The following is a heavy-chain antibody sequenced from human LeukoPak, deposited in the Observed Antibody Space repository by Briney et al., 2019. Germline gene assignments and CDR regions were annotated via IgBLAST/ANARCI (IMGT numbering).Heavy chain of an antibody. CDR2: ISFDSTYI. V-gene: IGHV3-21*01. J-gene: IGHJ3*02. CDR1: GFTFSTYT. Sequence: GGSLRLSCAASGFTFSTYTMNWVRQAPGKGLEGVSSISFDSTYIYYADSLEGRFTISRDNAKNSLYLQMNSLRAEDTAVYYCARDLYCSITRCTDVFDIWGQGTLVTVSS. CDR3: ARDLYCSITRCTDVFDI. D-gene: IGHD2-2*01.